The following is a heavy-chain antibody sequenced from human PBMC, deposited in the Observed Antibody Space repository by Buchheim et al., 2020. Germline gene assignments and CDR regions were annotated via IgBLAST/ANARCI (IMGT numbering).Heavy chain of an antibody. J-gene: IGHJ6*02. Sequence: EVQLVESGGGLGQRGGSLRLSCAASGFTLSNYWMHWVRQAPGKGLVWVSRIESDGSSTSYADSVKGRFTISRDKAKNTLYLQMNSLRAEDTAVYYCARDLAYGMDVWGQGTT. CDR3: ARDLAYGMDV. V-gene: IGHV3-74*01. CDR1: GFTLSNYW. CDR2: IESDGSST.